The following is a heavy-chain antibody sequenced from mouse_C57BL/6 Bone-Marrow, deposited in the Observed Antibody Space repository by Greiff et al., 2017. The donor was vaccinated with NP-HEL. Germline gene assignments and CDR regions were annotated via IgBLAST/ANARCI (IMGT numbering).Heavy chain of an antibody. CDR2: ISDGGSYT. D-gene: IGHD2-12*01. J-gene: IGHJ3*01. CDR3: ARLPLVLYRFAY. V-gene: IGHV5-4*01. Sequence: EVQRVESGGGLVKPGGSLKLSCSASGFTFSSYAMSWVRQTSEKRLVWVATISDGGSYTYYLVNVKGRFTISRDNSKSNLSLHMSHLKSEDTAMYYCARLPLVLYRFAYWGQGTLVTVSA. CDR1: GFTFSSYA.